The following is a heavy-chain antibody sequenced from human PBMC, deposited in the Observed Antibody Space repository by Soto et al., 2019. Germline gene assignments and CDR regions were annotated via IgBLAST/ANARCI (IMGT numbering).Heavy chain of an antibody. CDR1: GYTFTGYY. V-gene: IGHV1-2*04. CDR3: ARDSGIAAAGSHWFDP. CDR2: INPNSGGT. D-gene: IGHD6-13*01. Sequence: ASVKVSCKASGYTFTGYYMHWVRQAPGQGLEWMGWINPNSGGTNYAQKFQGWVTMTRDTSISTAYMELSRLRSDDTAVYYCARDSGIAAAGSHWFDPWGQGTLVTVS. J-gene: IGHJ5*02.